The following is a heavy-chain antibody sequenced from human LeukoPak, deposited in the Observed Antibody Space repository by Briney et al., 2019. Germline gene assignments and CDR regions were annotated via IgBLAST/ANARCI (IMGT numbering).Heavy chain of an antibody. CDR2: IKQDGSEK. D-gene: IGHD3-10*01. CDR1: GFTFSSYW. CDR3: ARDRFGTGYYYYGMDV. V-gene: IGHV3-7*01. Sequence: GGSLRLSCAASGFTFSSYWMSWVRQAPGKGLEWVANIKQDGSEKYYVDSVKGRFTISRDNAKNSLYLQMNSLRAEDTAVYYCARDRFGTGYYYYGMDVWGRGTTVTVSS. J-gene: IGHJ6*02.